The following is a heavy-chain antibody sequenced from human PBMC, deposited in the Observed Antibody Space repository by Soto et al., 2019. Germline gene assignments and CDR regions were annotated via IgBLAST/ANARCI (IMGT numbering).Heavy chain of an antibody. CDR2: INTGNGNT. CDR1: GYTFTTYA. Sequence: QVQLVQSGAEEKKPGASVKVSCKASGYTFTTYAIHWVRQAPGQRLEWMGWINTGNGNTEYSQQFQGGVTITRDTSASTAYMELSSLRSADTAIYYCARCRDGNNFDALDIWGQGTKVIVSS. D-gene: IGHD2-15*01. J-gene: IGHJ3*02. CDR3: ARCRDGNNFDALDI. V-gene: IGHV1-3*04.